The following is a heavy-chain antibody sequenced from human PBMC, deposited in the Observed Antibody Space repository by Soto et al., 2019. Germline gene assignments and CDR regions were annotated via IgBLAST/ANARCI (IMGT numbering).Heavy chain of an antibody. Sequence: GGSLRLSCAASGFTFSSYAMSWVRQAPGKGLEWVSAISGSGGSTYYADSVKGRFTISRDNSKNTLYLQMNSLRAEDTAVYYCAKDSPSDYYDSSANTDYWGQGTLVTVSS. CDR3: AKDSPSDYYDSSANTDY. J-gene: IGHJ4*02. CDR1: GFTFSSYA. CDR2: ISGSGGST. V-gene: IGHV3-23*01. D-gene: IGHD3-22*01.